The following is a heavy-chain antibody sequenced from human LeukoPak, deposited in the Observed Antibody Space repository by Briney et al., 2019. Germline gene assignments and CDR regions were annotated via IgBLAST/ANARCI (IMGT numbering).Heavy chain of an antibody. CDR3: ARDIVVVTAYFDY. CDR2: IKQGGSEE. J-gene: IGHJ4*02. D-gene: IGHD2-21*02. Sequence: GGSLRLSCAASGFTFSSYWMSWVRQAPGKGLEWVANIKQGGSEEYYVDSVKGRLTISRDNAKNSLYLQMNSLRAEDTAVYYCARDIVVVTAYFDYWGQGTLVTVSS. V-gene: IGHV3-7*05. CDR1: GFTFSSYW.